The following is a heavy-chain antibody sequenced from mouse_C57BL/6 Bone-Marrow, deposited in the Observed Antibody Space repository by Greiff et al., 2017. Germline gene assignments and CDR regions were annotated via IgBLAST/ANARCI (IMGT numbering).Heavy chain of an antibody. CDR2: IDPSDSYT. Sequence: VQLQQPGAELVKPGASVKLSCKASGYTFTSYWMQWVKQRPGQGLEWIGEIDPSDSYTNYNQKFKGKATLTVDTSSSTAYMQLSSLTSEDSAVYYGARSYGCDEGGFYYWCQGTTLTVSS. D-gene: IGHD2-2*01. J-gene: IGHJ2*01. CDR1: GYTFTSYW. CDR3: ARSYGCDEGGFYY. V-gene: IGHV1-50*01.